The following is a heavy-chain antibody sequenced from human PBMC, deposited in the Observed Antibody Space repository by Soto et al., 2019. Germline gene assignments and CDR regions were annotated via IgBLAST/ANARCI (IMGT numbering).Heavy chain of an antibody. V-gene: IGHV3-64D*08. CDR1: GFTFSSYA. Sequence: GGSLRLSCSASGFTFSSYAMHWVRQAPGKGLEYVSAISSNGGSTYYADTVKGRFTISRDNSKNTLYLQMSSLRDEDTAVYYCVKPYLTTPVFDIWGQGTMVTVSS. CDR2: ISSNGGST. D-gene: IGHD1-1*01. CDR3: VKPYLTTPVFDI. J-gene: IGHJ3*02.